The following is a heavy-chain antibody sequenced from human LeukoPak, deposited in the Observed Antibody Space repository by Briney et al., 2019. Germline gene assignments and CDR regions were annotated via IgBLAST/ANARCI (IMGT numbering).Heavy chain of an antibody. J-gene: IGHJ4*02. Sequence: PGGSLRLSCAASGFTFDDYAMHWVRQAPGKGLEWVSLISWDGGSTYYADSVKGRFTISRDNSKNSLYLQMNSLRAEDTALYYCAKANIAVAGTNYFDYWGQGTLVTVSS. D-gene: IGHD6-19*01. CDR2: ISWDGGST. CDR1: GFTFDDYA. V-gene: IGHV3-43D*03. CDR3: AKANIAVAGTNYFDY.